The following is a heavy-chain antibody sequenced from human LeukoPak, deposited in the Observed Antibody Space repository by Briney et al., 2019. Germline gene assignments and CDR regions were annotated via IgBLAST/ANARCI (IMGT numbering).Heavy chain of an antibody. CDR1: GYSFTSYW. Sequence: GESLKISCKGSGYSFTSYWIGWVRQMPGKSLVGMGVIYPGDSDVRYSPSFEGQVTISADKSISTAYLQWNSLKASDTAMYYCARRDSSSSDFDYWGQGTLVAVSS. CDR3: ARRDSSSSDFDY. V-gene: IGHV5-51*01. J-gene: IGHJ4*02. CDR2: IYPGDSDV. D-gene: IGHD6-6*01.